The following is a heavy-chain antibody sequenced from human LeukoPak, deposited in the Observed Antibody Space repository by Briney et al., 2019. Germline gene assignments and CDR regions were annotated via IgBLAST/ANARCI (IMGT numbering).Heavy chain of an antibody. V-gene: IGHV1-24*01. CDR1: GYTLTELS. Sequence: GASVKVSCKVSGYTLTELSMHWVRQAPGKGLEWMGGFDPEDGETIYAQKFQGRVTMTEDTSTDTAYMELSSLRSEDTAVYYCARSGLSGSYVGLFDYWGQGTLVTVSS. D-gene: IGHD1-26*01. CDR3: ARSGLSGSYVGLFDY. J-gene: IGHJ4*02. CDR2: FDPEDGET.